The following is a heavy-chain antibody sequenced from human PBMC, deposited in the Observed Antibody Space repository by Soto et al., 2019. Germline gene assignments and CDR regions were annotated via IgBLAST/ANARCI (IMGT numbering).Heavy chain of an antibody. CDR3: TASVDDTFSDY. V-gene: IGHV3-73*01. Sequence: TGGSLRLSCAASGFTFSDSAMHWVRQASGKGLEWVGRIRNKANNYATAYDASVKGRFTISRDESKNTAYLQMNSLKTEDTAVYYCTASVDDTFSDYWAQGSLVTVSS. J-gene: IGHJ4*02. CDR2: IRNKANNYAT. D-gene: IGHD5-12*01. CDR1: GFTFSDSA.